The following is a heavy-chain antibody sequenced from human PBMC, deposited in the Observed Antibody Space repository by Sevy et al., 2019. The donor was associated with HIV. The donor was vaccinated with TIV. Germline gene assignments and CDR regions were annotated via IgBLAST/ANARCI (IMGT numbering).Heavy chain of an antibody. D-gene: IGHD2-15*01. Sequence: SVKVSCKASGGTFSSYAISWVRQAPGQGLEWMGGIIPIFGTANYAQKFQGRVTITADESTSTAYMELSSLRSEDTAVYYCAAYLGYCSGGSCYTHPFDYWGQGTLVTVSS. J-gene: IGHJ4*02. CDR3: AAYLGYCSGGSCYTHPFDY. V-gene: IGHV1-69*13. CDR2: IIPIFGTA. CDR1: GGTFSSYA.